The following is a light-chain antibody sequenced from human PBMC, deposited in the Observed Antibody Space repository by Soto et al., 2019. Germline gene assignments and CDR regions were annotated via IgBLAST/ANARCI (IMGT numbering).Light chain of an antibody. CDR3: CSYAGSRTYL. V-gene: IGLV2-8*01. CDR2: EVS. CDR1: SSDVGGYNY. Sequence: QSVLTQPPSAAGSPGQSVTISCTGTSSDVGGYNYVSWYQQHPGKAPKLMIYEVSERPSGVPDRFSGSKSGNTASLTISGLQTEDEADYYCCSYAGSRTYLFGTGTKLTVL. J-gene: IGLJ1*01.